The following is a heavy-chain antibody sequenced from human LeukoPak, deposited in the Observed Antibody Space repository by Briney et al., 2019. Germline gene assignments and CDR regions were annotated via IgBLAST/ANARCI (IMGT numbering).Heavy chain of an antibody. V-gene: IGHV3-30-3*01. CDR1: GFTFSSYA. Sequence: GSLRLSCAASGFTFSSYAMHWVRQAPGKGLEWVAVISYDGSNKYYADSVKGRFTISRDNSKNTLYLQMNSLRAEDTAVYYCARERFLEWLPDYWGQGTLVTVSS. D-gene: IGHD3-3*01. J-gene: IGHJ4*02. CDR2: ISYDGSNK. CDR3: ARERFLEWLPDY.